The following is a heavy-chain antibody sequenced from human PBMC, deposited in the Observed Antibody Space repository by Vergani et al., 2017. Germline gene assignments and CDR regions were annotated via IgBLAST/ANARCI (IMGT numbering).Heavy chain of an antibody. V-gene: IGHV4-39*01. D-gene: IGHD2-15*01. CDR3: ASKRGACRAAYCHSYDF. CDR2: MDYSGST. J-gene: IGHJ4*02. CDR1: GDSVISTDYH. Sequence: QVQLKESGPGLVKPSETLSLTCTVSGDSVISTDYHWGWIRQPPGKGLEWIGSMDYSGSTSYNPSLESRIPISFETPKNQFSLRLTSVTAADTAVYYCASKRGACRAAYCHSYDFWGPGTLVGVSS.